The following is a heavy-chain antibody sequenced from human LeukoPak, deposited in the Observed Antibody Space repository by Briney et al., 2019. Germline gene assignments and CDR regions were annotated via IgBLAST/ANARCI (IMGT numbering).Heavy chain of an antibody. CDR2: VSGSGGGT. D-gene: IGHD5-12*01. Sequence: GGSLRLSCVASGFTFSTYAMSWVRQAPGKGLEWVSGVSGSGGGTFYADFVKGRFTISRDNSKNTLYLQMNSLRAEDTAVYYCAKSGSGYAIGLDYWGQGTLVTVSS. V-gene: IGHV3-23*01. CDR1: GFTFSTYA. J-gene: IGHJ4*02. CDR3: AKSGSGYAIGLDY.